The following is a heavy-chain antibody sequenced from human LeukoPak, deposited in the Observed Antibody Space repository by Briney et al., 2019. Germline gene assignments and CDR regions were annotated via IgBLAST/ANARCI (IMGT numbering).Heavy chain of an antibody. V-gene: IGHV4-34*01. J-gene: IGHJ4*02. CDR1: GGSFSGYY. CDR2: INHSGST. CDR3: ARRGRVAAAGFDY. Sequence: SETLSLTCAVYGGSFSGYYWSWIRQPPGKGLEWIGEINHSGSTNYNPSLKSRVTISVDTSKNQFSLKLGSVTAADTAVYYCARRGRVAAAGFDYWGQGTLVTVSS. D-gene: IGHD6-13*01.